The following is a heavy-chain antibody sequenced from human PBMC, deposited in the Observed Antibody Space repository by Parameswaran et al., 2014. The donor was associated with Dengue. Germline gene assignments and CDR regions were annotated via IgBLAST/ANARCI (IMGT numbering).Heavy chain of an antibody. CDR3: AKTGGYCSGGSCYPYFDY. Sequence: GESLKISCAASGFTFSSYAMSWVRQAPGKGLEWVSAISGSGGSTYYADSVKGRFTISRDNSKNTLYLQMNSLRAEDTAVYYCAKTGGYCSGGSCYPYFDYWGQGTLVTVSS. D-gene: IGHD2-15*01. CDR2: ISGSGGST. V-gene: IGHV3-23*01. CDR1: GFTFSSYA. J-gene: IGHJ4*02.